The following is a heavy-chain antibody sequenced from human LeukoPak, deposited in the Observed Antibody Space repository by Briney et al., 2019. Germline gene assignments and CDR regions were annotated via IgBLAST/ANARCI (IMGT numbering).Heavy chain of an antibody. CDR2: IDQGGSTK. D-gene: IGHD1-26*01. V-gene: IGHV3-7*01. J-gene: IGHJ3*01. CDR3: VRDKGGRSGAIYYDAFDV. CDR1: GFTFNTYW. Sequence: GGSLRLSCAASGFTFNTYWMIWVRQAPGKGLEWVANIDQGGSTKYYVDSLKGRFTISRDNAKNSLYPQMNSLRAEDTAVYYCVRDKGGRSGAIYYDAFDVWGQGTMVTVSS.